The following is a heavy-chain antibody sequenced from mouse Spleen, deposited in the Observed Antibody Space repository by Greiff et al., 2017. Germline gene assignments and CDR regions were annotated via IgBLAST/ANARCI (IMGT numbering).Heavy chain of an antibody. CDR2: IDPETGGT. Sequence: VKLMESGAELVRPGASVTLSCKASGYTFTDYEMHWVKQTPVHGLEWIGAIDPETGGTAYNQKFKGKAILTADKSSSTAYMELRSLTSEDSAVYYCTRPYYSNYVLAYWGQGTLVTGSA. D-gene: IGHD2-5*01. J-gene: IGHJ3*01. CDR1: GYTFTDYE. CDR3: TRPYYSNYVLAY. V-gene: IGHV1-15*01.